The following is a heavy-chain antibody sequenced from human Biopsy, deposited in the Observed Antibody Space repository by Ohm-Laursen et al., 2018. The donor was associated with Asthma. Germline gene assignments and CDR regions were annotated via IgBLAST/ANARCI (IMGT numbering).Heavy chain of an antibody. D-gene: IGHD3-22*01. CDR2: IIPIFGTS. CDR1: RDIFSSYG. Sequence: ASVKVSCNGSRDIFSSYGFSWVRQAPGQGLEWMGGIIPIFGTSNYAQKFQGRVTFTADESTSSAYMELSSLRSEDSAVYYCARGDSSNWSHYYFDYWGQGTLVTVSS. CDR3: ARGDSSNWSHYYFDY. V-gene: IGHV1-69*13. J-gene: IGHJ4*02.